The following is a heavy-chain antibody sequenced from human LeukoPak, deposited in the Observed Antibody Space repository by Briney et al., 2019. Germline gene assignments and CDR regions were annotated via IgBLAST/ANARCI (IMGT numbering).Heavy chain of an antibody. V-gene: IGHV3-74*01. CDR3: ARDYCGGASCYGFFDY. J-gene: IGHJ4*02. Sequence: GGSLRLSCAASGFTFSSYWMHGVRQPPGKGLVWVSRINSDGSSTSYADSVKGRFTISRDNAKNTLYLQMNSLRAEDTAVYYCARDYCGGASCYGFFDYWGQGTLVTVSS. CDR2: INSDGSST. CDR1: GFTFSSYW. D-gene: IGHD2-15*01.